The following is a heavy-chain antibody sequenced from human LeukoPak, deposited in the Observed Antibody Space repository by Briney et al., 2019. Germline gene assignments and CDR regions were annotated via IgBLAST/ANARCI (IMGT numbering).Heavy chain of an antibody. CDR3: AKDMYSSGWYYFYY. V-gene: IGHV3-9*03. Sequence: GGSLRLSCAASEFTFDDYARHWVRQAPGKGLEWVSGISWNSGSIGYADSVKGRFTISRDNAKNSLYLQMNSLRAEDMALYYCAKDMYSSGWYYFYYWGQGTLVTVSS. J-gene: IGHJ4*02. CDR1: EFTFDDYA. D-gene: IGHD6-19*01. CDR2: ISWNSGSI.